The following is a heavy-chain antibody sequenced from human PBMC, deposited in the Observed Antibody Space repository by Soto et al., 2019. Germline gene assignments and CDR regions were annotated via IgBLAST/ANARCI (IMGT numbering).Heavy chain of an antibody. CDR1: GFTFSGSA. Sequence: GGSLRLSCAASGFTFSGSAIHWVRQASGKGLEWVGRIRSAVYSFATTYAASMKGRFIISRDDSNNMAYLQMSSLKTEDTAVYYCTTLGHYYDSSPLDVWGQGTTVTVSS. D-gene: IGHD3-22*01. CDR2: IRSAVYSFAT. J-gene: IGHJ6*02. CDR3: TTLGHYYDSSPLDV. V-gene: IGHV3-73*01.